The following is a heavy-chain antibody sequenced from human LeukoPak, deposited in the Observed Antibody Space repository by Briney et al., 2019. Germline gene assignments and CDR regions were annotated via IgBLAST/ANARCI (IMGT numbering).Heavy chain of an antibody. J-gene: IGHJ2*01. CDR3: ARDTYRFFDL. CDR2: IKEDGTDK. CDR1: GYTFSTYW. Sequence: GGSLRLSCAASGYTFSTYWMGWVRQAPGKGLEWVADIKEDGTDKYSVDSVKGRFIISRDNAKNSLYLQMNSLRAEDTAVYYCARDTYRFFDLWGRGTLVTVSS. V-gene: IGHV3-7*01.